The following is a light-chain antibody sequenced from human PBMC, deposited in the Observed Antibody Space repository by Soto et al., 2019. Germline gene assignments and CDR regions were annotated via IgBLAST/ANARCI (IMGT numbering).Light chain of an antibody. CDR3: SSYTSSSTVV. Sequence: QSALTQPASVSGSPGQSIAISCTGTSSDVGGYNYVSWYQQYPGKAPRLMIYDVTYRPSGVSDRFSGSKSGNTASLTISGLQGEDEADYYCSSYTSSSTVVFGGGTKLPVL. J-gene: IGLJ2*01. CDR1: SSDVGGYNY. CDR2: DVT. V-gene: IGLV2-14*01.